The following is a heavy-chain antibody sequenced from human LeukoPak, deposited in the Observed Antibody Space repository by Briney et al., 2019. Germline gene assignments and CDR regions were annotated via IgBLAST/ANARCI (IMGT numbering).Heavy chain of an antibody. Sequence: GGSLRLSCAASEXTFSSYSMNWVRQAPGKGLEWVSSISGSGSYIYYADSVKGRFTLSRDNAKSSLSLQMNSLRAEDTAVYYCARGSTCFDYWGQGALVTVSS. V-gene: IGHV3-21*01. J-gene: IGHJ4*02. CDR3: ARGSTCFDY. CDR2: ISGSGSYI. CDR1: EXTFSSYS.